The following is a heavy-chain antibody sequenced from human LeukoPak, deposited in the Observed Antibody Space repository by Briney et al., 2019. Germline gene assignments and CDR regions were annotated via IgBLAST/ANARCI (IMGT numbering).Heavy chain of an antibody. V-gene: IGHV3-23*01. CDR3: VRHRNSSGWSAFDY. J-gene: IGHJ4*02. CDR1: GFTFSSYA. D-gene: IGHD6-19*01. CDR2: ISGSGGST. Sequence: PGGSLRLSCAASGFTFSSYAMSWVRQAPGKGLEWVSAISGSGGSTYYADSVKGRFTISRDNTKNLLYLQMNSLGAEDTAVYYCVRHRNSSGWSAFDYWGQGTLVTVSS.